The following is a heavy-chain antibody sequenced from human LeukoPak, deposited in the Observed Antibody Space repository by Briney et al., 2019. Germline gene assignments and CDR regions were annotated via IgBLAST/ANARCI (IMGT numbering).Heavy chain of an antibody. CDR3: ARGAYYYDSSGYIYYYGMDV. J-gene: IGHJ6*02. CDR1: GGSISSSSYY. CDR2: IYYSGST. V-gene: IGHV4-39*07. Sequence: PSETLSLTCTVSGGSISSSSYYWGWIRQPPGKGLEWIGSIYYSGSTYYNPSLKSRVTISVDTSKNQFSLKLSSVTAADTAVYYCARGAYYYDSSGYIYYYGMDVWGQGTTVTVSS. D-gene: IGHD3-22*01.